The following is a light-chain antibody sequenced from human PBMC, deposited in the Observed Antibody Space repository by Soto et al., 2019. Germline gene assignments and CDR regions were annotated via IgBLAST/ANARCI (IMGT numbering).Light chain of an antibody. CDR2: DAS. J-gene: IGKJ1*01. V-gene: IGKV1-5*01. CDR1: QSIGVW. Sequence: DIQMTQSPSTLSSFVGDRVTITCRASQSIGVWLAWYQQKPGKAPKLLIYDASNLQTGVPSRFSGSGSGTEFTLTISSLQPDDFATYHCQQYDVDSGTFGQGTKVDIK. CDR3: QQYDVDSGT.